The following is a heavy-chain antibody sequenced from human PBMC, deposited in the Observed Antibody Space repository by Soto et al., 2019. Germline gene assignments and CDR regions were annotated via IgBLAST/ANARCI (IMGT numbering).Heavy chain of an antibody. CDR3: ARSSEDYDSSGYYPYWYFDL. J-gene: IGHJ2*01. Sequence: QVQLVQSGAEVKKPGSPVKVSCKASGGTFSSYAISWVRQAPGQGLEWMGGIIPIFGTANYAQKFQGRVTITADESTSTAYMELSSVRSEDTAVYYCARSSEDYDSSGYYPYWYFDLWGRGTLVTVSS. D-gene: IGHD3-22*01. CDR1: GGTFSSYA. CDR2: IIPIFGTA. V-gene: IGHV1-69*01.